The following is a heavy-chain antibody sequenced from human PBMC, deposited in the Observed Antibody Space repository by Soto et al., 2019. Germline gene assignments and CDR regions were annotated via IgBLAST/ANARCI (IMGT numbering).Heavy chain of an antibody. V-gene: IGHV3-23*01. Sequence: GGSLRLSCAASGFTFKNFAVSWVRQAPGKGMEWVSAIGGSGSSANYADSVKGRFTASRDDSKSTLYLQMSGLRVDDTALYYCAKGAVAYKGGGDCFDLWGKATLVT. CDR2: IGGSGSSA. D-gene: IGHD3-16*01. CDR3: AKGAVAYKGGGDCFDL. J-gene: IGHJ5*02. CDR1: GFTFKNFA.